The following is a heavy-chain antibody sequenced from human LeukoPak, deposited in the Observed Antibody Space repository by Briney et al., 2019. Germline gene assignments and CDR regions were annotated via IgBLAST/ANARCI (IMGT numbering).Heavy chain of an antibody. CDR3: ARAGGYSYGPYFDY. CDR2: INPNSGGT. D-gene: IGHD5-18*01. V-gene: IGHV1-2*06. CDR1: GYTFTGYY. J-gene: IGHJ4*02. Sequence: ASVKVSCKASGYTFTGYYMHWVRQAPGQGLDWMGRINPNSGGTNYAQKFQGRVTMTRDTSISTAYMELSRLRSDDTAVYYRARAGGYSYGPYFDYWGQGTLVTVSS.